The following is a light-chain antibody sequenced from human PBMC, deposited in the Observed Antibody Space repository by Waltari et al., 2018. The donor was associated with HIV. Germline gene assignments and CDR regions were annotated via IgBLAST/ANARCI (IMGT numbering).Light chain of an antibody. Sequence: QSSLTQPASGSGFPGQSDPLSFPGTPRCFWSYNPVPWYQQHPGKAPKLLLYEVMKRPSGVSTRFSGSMSANTASLTISGLQAEDEADYYCCSYVGGDTWVFGGGTKLTVL. J-gene: IGLJ3*02. V-gene: IGLV2-23*02. CDR2: EVM. CDR1: PRCFWSYNP. CDR3: CSYVGGDTWV.